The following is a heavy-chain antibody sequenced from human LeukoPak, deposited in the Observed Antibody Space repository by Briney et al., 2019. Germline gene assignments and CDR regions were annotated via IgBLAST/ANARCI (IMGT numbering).Heavy chain of an antibody. V-gene: IGHV1-8*03. D-gene: IGHD3-3*01. CDR3: ARGNYDFWSGYYYYYYMDV. CDR2: MNPNSGNT. CDR1: GYTFTGYY. J-gene: IGHJ6*03. Sequence: GASVKVSCKASGYTFTGYYMHWVRQAPGQGLEWMGWMNPNSGNTGYAQKFQGRVTITRNTSISTAYMELSSLRSEDTAVYYCARGNYDFWSGYYYYYYMDVWGKGTTVTVSS.